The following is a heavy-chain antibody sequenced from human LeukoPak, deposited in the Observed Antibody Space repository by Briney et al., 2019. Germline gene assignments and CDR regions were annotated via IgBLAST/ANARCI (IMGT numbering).Heavy chain of an antibody. Sequence: GESLKISCQGSGYNFPTYWIGWVRQMPGQGLEWMGIIYPDDSNTIYGPSFQGQVTISADKSINTAYLEWSSLKASDTAIYYCARQGAAGKYYYYYMDVWGKGTTVTVSS. J-gene: IGHJ6*03. CDR3: ARQGAAGKYYYYYMDV. V-gene: IGHV5-51*01. CDR2: IYPDDSNT. D-gene: IGHD6-13*01. CDR1: GYNFPTYW.